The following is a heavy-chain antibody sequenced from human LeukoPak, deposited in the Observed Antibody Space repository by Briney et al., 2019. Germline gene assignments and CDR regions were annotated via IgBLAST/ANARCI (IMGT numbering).Heavy chain of an antibody. D-gene: IGHD3-22*01. CDR2: IYESGST. V-gene: IGHV4-30-2*01. Sequence: SETLSLTCAVSGGSISSGAYSWSWIRQPPGKGLEWIGYIYESGSTYYNPSLKSRITISVDTSKNQFSLKLTSVTAADTAVYYCARDPAKYDSSGYPNWYFDLWGRGTLVTVSS. CDR3: ARDPAKYDSSGYPNWYFDL. CDR1: GGSISSGAYS. J-gene: IGHJ2*01.